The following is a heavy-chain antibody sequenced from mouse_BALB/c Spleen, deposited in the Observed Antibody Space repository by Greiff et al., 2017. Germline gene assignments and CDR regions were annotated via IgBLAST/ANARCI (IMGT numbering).Heavy chain of an antibody. CDR3: ARSGNYKAWFAY. Sequence: VQLQQSGAELVKPGASVKLSCTASGFNFKDYYMHWVKQRPEQGLEWIGRIDPVNGNTKYDTKFQGKATITADTSSNTAYLRISSLTSEDAAVYYCARSGNYKAWFAYWGEGTLVTVSA. CDR2: IDPVNGNT. V-gene: IGHV14-3*02. CDR1: GFNFKDYY. J-gene: IGHJ3*01. D-gene: IGHD2-1*01.